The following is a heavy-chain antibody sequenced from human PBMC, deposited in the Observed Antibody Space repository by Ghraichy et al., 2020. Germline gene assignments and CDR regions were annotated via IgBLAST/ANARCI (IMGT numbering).Heavy chain of an antibody. CDR3: AGRTRWIQLWWY. V-gene: IGHV4-34*01. J-gene: IGHJ4*02. CDR1: GGSFSGYY. Sequence: SETLSLTCAVYGGSFSGYYWSWIRQPPGKGLEWIGEINHSGSTNYNPSLKSRVTISVDTSKNQFSLKLSSVTAADTAVYYCAGRTRWIQLWWYWGQGTLVTVSS. CDR2: INHSGST. D-gene: IGHD5-18*01.